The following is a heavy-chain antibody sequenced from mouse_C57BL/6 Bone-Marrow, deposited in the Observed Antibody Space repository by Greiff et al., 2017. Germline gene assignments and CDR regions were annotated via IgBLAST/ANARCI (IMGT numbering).Heavy chain of an antibody. V-gene: IGHV5-15*04. J-gene: IGHJ4*01. D-gene: IGHD1-1*01. CDR3: ARKPPCYFFIDY. CDR2: ISNLAYSI. Sequence: EVMLVEPGGGLVQPGGSLKLSCAASGFTFSDYGMAWVRQAPRKGPEWVAFISNLAYSIYYADTVTGRFTITREKATSTRYLEMSSLRSEDTAMYYCARKPPCYFFIDYWGQGTSVTVSS. CDR1: GFTFSDYG.